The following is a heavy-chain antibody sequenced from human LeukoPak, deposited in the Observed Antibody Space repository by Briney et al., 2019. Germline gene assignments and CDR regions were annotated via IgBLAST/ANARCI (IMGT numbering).Heavy chain of an antibody. J-gene: IGHJ3*02. V-gene: IGHV5-51*07. CDR3: ARKIGWFGESDAFDI. CDR1: GYSFSSYW. CDR2: IYPGDSDT. D-gene: IGHD3-10*01. Sequence: GESLMISCKASGYSFSSYWIGWVHQMPGKGLEWMGFIYPGDSDTRYSPPFQGQVTISADKSITTAYLQWSSLKASDTAMYYCARKIGWFGESDAFDIWGQGTMVTVSS.